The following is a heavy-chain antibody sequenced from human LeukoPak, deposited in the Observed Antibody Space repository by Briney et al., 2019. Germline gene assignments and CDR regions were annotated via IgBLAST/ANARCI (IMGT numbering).Heavy chain of an antibody. CDR3: ASGRGVAAARGDY. V-gene: IGHV1-8*01. J-gene: IGHJ4*02. D-gene: IGHD2-15*01. CDR2: MNPNSGNT. CDR1: GYTFTSYD. Sequence: GASVKVSCKASGYTFTSYDISWVRQATGQGLEWMGWMNPNSGNTNYAQKFQGRVTMTRDTSTSTAYMELRSLRSEDTAVYYCASGRGVAAARGDYWGQGTLVTVSS.